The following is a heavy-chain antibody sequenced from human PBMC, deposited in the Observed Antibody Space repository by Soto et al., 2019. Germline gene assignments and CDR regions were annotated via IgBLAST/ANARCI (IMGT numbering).Heavy chain of an antibody. J-gene: IGHJ3*02. V-gene: IGHV1-69*13. CDR2: IIPIFVTA. CDR1: GGTFSSYA. Sequence: SVKVSCKASGGTFSSYAISWVRQAPGQGLEWMGGIIPIFVTANYAQKFQCRVTITADESTSTAYMELSSLRSEDTAVYYCARARVTMIVVGGGGDFDIWGKGTMVTVSS. CDR3: ARARVTMIVVGGGGDFDI. D-gene: IGHD3-22*01.